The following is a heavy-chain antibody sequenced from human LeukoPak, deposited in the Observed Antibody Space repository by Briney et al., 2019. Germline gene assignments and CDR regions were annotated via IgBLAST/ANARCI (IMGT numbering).Heavy chain of an antibody. J-gene: IGHJ4*02. Sequence: GGSLRLSCAASGFTFSSYSMNWVRQAPGKGLEWVSYISSSSSTIYYADSVKGRFTISRDNAKNSLYLQMNSLRAEDTAVYYCASQRFLDYWGQGTLVTVSS. D-gene: IGHD3-3*01. V-gene: IGHV3-48*01. CDR1: GFTFSSYS. CDR3: ASQRFLDY. CDR2: ISSSSSTI.